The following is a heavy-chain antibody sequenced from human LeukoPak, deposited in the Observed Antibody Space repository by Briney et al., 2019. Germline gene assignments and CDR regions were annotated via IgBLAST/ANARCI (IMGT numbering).Heavy chain of an antibody. Sequence: GGSLRLSCAVSGFTFINYAMTWVRQAPGKGLEWVSGIDGRGDSTYYADSVKGWFTVSRDNSKNTVFLQMNSLRAEDTAVYYCAKDRPNGLDYWGQGTLVTVSS. J-gene: IGHJ4*02. CDR2: IDGRGDST. CDR1: GFTFINYA. CDR3: AKDRPNGLDY. V-gene: IGHV3-23*01.